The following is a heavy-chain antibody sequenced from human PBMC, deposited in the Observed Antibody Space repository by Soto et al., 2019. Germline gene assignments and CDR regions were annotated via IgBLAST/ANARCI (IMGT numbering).Heavy chain of an antibody. D-gene: IGHD2-8*01. V-gene: IGHV4-61*08. Sequence: SDTLDLTCAVSCGSISSGGYYWTWIRQHPAKGLEWIGHIYHGGRTNYSPSLKSRVTMSLDSSKNQFSLNLSSVTAADTAVYFCARDPGYCTNGVCPIFDFWGQGLLVTVSS. CDR2: IYHGGRT. J-gene: IGHJ4*02. CDR1: CGSISSGGYY. CDR3: ARDPGYCTNGVCPIFDF.